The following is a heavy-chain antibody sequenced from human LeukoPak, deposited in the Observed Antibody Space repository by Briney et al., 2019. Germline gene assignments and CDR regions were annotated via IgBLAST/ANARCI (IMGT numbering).Heavy chain of an antibody. D-gene: IGHD3/OR15-3a*01. CDR2: SSSSGSAI. V-gene: IGHV3-11*01. Sequence: GGSLRLSCAASGFTLSDYYMSWIRQAPGRGLEWVSYSSSSGSAIYYADSVKGRFAISRDNAKNSLYLQMNSLRAEDTAVYYCARRRDFIDYWGQGTLVTVSS. CDR1: GFTLSDYY. J-gene: IGHJ4*02. CDR3: ARRRDFIDY.